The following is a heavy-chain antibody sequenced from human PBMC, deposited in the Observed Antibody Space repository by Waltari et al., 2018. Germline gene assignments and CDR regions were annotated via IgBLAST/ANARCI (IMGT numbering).Heavy chain of an antibody. Sequence: QVQLQQWGAGLLQPSETLSLTCAGYGGSFSGYYWSWIRQPPGKGLEWIGEINHSGSTNYNPSLKSRVSISIDTSKNQFSLKLSSVTAADTAVYYCARAGAWYAFDIWGQGTMVTVSS. J-gene: IGHJ3*02. CDR2: INHSGST. CDR3: ARAGAWYAFDI. V-gene: IGHV4-34*01. D-gene: IGHD6-19*01. CDR1: GGSFSGYY.